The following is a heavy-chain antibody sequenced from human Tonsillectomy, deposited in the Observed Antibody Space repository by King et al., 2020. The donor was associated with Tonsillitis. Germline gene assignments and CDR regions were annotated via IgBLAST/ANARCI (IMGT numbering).Heavy chain of an antibody. D-gene: IGHD4-23*01. CDR3: ARLGTTEVFDY. CDR1: GGSISSYY. CDR2: IYYSGST. Sequence: QLQESGPGLVKPSETLSLTCTVSGGSISSYYWSWIRQPPGKGLERIGYIYYSGSTNYNPSLKSRVTISVDTSKNQFSLKLSSVTAADTAVYYCARLGTTEVFDYWGQGTLVTVSS. V-gene: IGHV4-59*08. J-gene: IGHJ4*02.